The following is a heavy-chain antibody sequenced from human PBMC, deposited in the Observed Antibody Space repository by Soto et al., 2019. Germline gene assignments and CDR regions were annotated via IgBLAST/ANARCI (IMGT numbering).Heavy chain of an antibody. CDR1: GFTLSTYA. D-gene: IGHD2-21*01. CDR2: ILGSGVS. J-gene: IGHJ4*02. CDR3: AKDAVYRDGLWLPES. V-gene: IGHV3-23*01. Sequence: LGGSLRLSCAASGFTLSTYAMMWVRQAPGKGLEWVSGILGSGVSYHADSVKGRLTISKDNSMNTLYLQMNSLRADDTAVYYCAKDAVYRDGLWLPESWGQGTLVTVSS.